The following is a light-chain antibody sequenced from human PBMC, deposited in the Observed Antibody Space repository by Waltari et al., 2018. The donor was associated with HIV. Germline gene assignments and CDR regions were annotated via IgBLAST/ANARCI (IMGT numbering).Light chain of an antibody. CDR1: QTISKF. CDR2: SAS. CDR3: QQTNSAPWT. V-gene: IGKV1-39*01. J-gene: IGKJ1*01. Sequence: DIQMIQSPSSLSASVGDRVTVSCRANQTISKFLNWYQHKPGKAPNLLISSASNLHGGVPSRFGGSGSGTDFALTISSLQPEDFAVYYCQQTNSAPWTFGQGTKIDIK.